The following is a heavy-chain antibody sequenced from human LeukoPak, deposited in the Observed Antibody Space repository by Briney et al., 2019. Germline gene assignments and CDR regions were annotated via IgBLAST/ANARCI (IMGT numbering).Heavy chain of an antibody. CDR3: ARDFPHHDYGGNYYMDV. J-gene: IGHJ6*03. V-gene: IGHV3-48*01. CDR2: ISSSSSTI. D-gene: IGHD4-23*01. Sequence: GGSLRLSCAASGFTFSSYSMNWVRQAPGKGLEWVSYISSSSSTIYYADSVKGRFTISRDNAKNSLYLQMNSLRAEDTAVYYCARDFPHHDYGGNYYMDVWGKGTTVTVSS. CDR1: GFTFSSYS.